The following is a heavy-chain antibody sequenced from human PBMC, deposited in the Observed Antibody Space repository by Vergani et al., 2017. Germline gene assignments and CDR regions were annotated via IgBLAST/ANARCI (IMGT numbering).Heavy chain of an antibody. J-gene: IGHJ5*02. CDR2: IYTSGST. V-gene: IGHV4-61*02. CDR3: ARSSRSATPPGWFDP. D-gene: IGHD5-24*01. CDR1: GGSISSGSYY. Sequence: QVQLQESGPGLVKPSQTLSLTCTVSGGSISSGSYYWSWIRQPAGKGLEWIGRIYTSGSTNYNPSLKSRVTISVDTSKNQFSLKLSSVTAADTAVYYCARSSRSATPPGWFDPWGQGTLVTVSS.